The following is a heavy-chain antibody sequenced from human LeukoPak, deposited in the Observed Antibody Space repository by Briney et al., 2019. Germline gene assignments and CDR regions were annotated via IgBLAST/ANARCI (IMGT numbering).Heavy chain of an antibody. Sequence: PSETLSLTCTVSGGSISSGSYYWSWIRQPAGKGLEWIGRIYTSGSTNYNPSLKSRVTISVDTSKNQFSLKLSSVTAADTAVYYYARERGSYFPFDYWGQGTLVTVSS. CDR1: GGSISSGSYY. CDR3: ARERGSYFPFDY. J-gene: IGHJ4*02. CDR2: IYTSGST. V-gene: IGHV4-61*02. D-gene: IGHD1-26*01.